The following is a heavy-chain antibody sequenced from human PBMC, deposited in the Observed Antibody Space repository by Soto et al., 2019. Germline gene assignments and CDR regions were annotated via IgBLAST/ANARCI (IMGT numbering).Heavy chain of an antibody. CDR1: GFTFSTFA. J-gene: IGHJ5*02. D-gene: IGHD3-3*01. CDR3: ARDGLPDDFRSGGYWFDP. V-gene: IGHV3-30-3*01. CDR2: ISHDGRIE. Sequence: QVHLVESGGGGAQPGRSLRLSCAASGFTFSTFALHWVRQAPGEGLEWVALISHDGRIEKYADSVKGRFTISRDNSKNPLYMQMDSLRLEDTGVYYCARDGLPDDFRSGGYWFDPWGQGTQVTVSS.